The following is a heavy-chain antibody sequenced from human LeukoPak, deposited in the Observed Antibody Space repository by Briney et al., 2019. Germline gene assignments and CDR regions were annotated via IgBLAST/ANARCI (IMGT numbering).Heavy chain of an antibody. CDR3: AILRRGDGYKSARDY. V-gene: IGHV1-18*01. CDR1: GYTFTSYG. J-gene: IGHJ4*02. D-gene: IGHD5-24*01. CDR2: ISAYNGNT. Sequence: ASVKVSCKXSGYTFTSYGISWVRQAPGQGLEWMGWISAYNGNTNYAQKLQGRVTMTTDTSTSTAYMELRSLRSDDTAVYYCAILRRGDGYKSARDYWGQGTLVTVSS.